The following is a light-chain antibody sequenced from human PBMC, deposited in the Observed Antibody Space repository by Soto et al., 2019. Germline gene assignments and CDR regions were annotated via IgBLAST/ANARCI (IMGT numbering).Light chain of an antibody. Sequence: DIQMTQSPSSLSASVGDRVTIACRASQSISNYLNWHQQKPGKAPKLLIYAASNLQSGVPSRFSGSGSGTDFTLTISSLQPEDFATYYCQQSYSTPLCTFGQGTRLEI. J-gene: IGKJ2*02. V-gene: IGKV1-39*01. CDR1: QSISNY. CDR2: AAS. CDR3: QQSYSTPLCT.